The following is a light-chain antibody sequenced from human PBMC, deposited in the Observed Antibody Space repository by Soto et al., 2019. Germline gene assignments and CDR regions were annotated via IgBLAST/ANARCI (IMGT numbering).Light chain of an antibody. Sequence: DIRMTQSPSSLSASIGDRVTITCRASQGISNDLGWYQQKPGLAPKRLISAASTLQSGVPLRFRGSGSGTEFSLTISGLQTEDFATYYCLQHHSYPWTFGQGTKVEIQ. CDR2: AAS. CDR3: LQHHSYPWT. V-gene: IGKV1-17*01. CDR1: QGISND. J-gene: IGKJ1*01.